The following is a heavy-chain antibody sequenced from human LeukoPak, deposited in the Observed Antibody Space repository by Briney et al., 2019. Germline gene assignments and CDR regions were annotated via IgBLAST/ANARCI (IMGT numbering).Heavy chain of an antibody. CDR2: ISGSGGST. D-gene: IGHD6-6*01. CDR1: GFTFSSYA. J-gene: IGHJ4*02. V-gene: IGHV3-23*01. CDR3: AKLSSYQYYFDY. Sequence: HPGGSLRLSCAASGFTFSSYAMSWVRQAPGKGLEWVSAISGSGGSTYYADSVKGRFTISRDNSKNTLYLQMNSLRAEDTAVYYCAKLSSYQYYFDYWGQGTLVTVSS.